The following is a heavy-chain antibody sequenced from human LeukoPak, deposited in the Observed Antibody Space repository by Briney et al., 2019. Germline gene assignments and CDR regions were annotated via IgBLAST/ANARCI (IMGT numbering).Heavy chain of an antibody. D-gene: IGHD2-15*01. V-gene: IGHV1-69*06. CDR2: IIPIFGTA. Sequence: GASVKVSCKASGGTFSSYAISWVRQAPGQGLEWMGGIIPIFGTANYAQKFQGRVTITADKSTSTAYMELRSLRSDDTAVYYCARVGYCSGGSCYSDFDYWGQGTLVTVSS. J-gene: IGHJ4*02. CDR3: ARVGYCSGGSCYSDFDY. CDR1: GGTFSSYA.